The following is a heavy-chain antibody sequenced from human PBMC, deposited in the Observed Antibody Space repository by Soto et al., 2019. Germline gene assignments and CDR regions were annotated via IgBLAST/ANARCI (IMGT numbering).Heavy chain of an antibody. CDR3: AKIRRSDYQGFDY. CDR1: GFRCDEYA. J-gene: IGHJ4*02. CDR2: ITWNSGKA. V-gene: IGHV3-9*01. Sequence: EVHLVESGGGLVQPGRSLRLSCAASGFRCDEYAMHWVQQAPGKGLEWVSGITWNSGKAAFADSVKGRFTISRDNAKNSLYLQMNSLRPEDTALYFCAKIRRSDYQGFDYWGRGTLVTVSS. D-gene: IGHD4-17*01.